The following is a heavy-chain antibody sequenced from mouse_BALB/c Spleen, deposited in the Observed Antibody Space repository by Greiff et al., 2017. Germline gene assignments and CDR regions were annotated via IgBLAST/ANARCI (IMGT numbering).Heavy chain of an antibody. J-gene: IGHJ3*01. V-gene: IGHV1-42*01. CDR1: GYSFTGYY. CDR3: TRGGLGYDYDWFAY. D-gene: IGHD2-4*01. Sequence: EVQLQQSGPELVKPGASVKISCKASGYSFTGYYMHWVKQSPENSLEWIGEINPSTGGTSYNQKFKGKATLTVDKSSSTAYMQLKSLTSEESAVYYGTRGGLGYDYDWFAYWGQGTLVTVSA. CDR2: INPSTGGT.